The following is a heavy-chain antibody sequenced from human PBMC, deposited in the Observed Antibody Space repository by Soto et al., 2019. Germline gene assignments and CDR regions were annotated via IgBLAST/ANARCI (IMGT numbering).Heavy chain of an antibody. CDR2: IIPIFGTA. CDR3: AREGASGSHIGY. V-gene: IGHV1-69*01. CDR1: GGTFSSYA. J-gene: IGHJ4*02. D-gene: IGHD3-22*01. Sequence: QVQLVQSGAEVKKPGSSVKVSCKASGGTFSSYAISWVRQAPGQGLEWMGGIIPIFGTANYAQKFQGRVTITADESTSTAYMELXXLRSEDTAVYYCAREGASGSHIGYWGQGXLVTVSS.